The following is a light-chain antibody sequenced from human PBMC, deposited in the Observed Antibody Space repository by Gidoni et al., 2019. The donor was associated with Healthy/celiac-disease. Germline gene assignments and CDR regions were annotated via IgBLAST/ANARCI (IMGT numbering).Light chain of an antibody. CDR2: GAS. V-gene: IGKV3-20*01. Sequence: DIVLTQSPGTLSLSPGERATRSCRASQSVSSSYLAWYQQKPGQAPRLPIYGASSRATGIPDRFSGSGSGTDFTLTISRLEPEDFAVYYCQQYGSSPPGYTFXXXTKLEIK. CDR3: QQYGSSPPGYT. CDR1: QSVSSSY. J-gene: IGKJ2*01.